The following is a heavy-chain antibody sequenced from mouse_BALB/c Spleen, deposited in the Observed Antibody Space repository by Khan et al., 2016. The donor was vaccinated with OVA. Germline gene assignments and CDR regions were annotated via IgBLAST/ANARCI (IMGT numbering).Heavy chain of an antibody. V-gene: IGHV1-20*02. Sequence: EVQLQQSGPELVRPGASVKISCKASGYSFTGYFMNWVMQSHGKSLEWIGRINPHIGKTFYNQRFKDKATLTVDESSSTAHMELRSLASEDSAVYYCTRIYRGDFDYWGQGTTLTVSS. J-gene: IGHJ2*01. CDR3: TRIYRGDFDY. CDR2: INPHIGKT. D-gene: IGHD2-13*01. CDR1: GYSFTGYF.